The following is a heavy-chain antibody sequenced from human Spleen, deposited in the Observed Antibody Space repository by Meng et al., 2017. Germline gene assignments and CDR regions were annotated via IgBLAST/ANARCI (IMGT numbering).Heavy chain of an antibody. D-gene: IGHD3-10*01. Sequence: GESLKISCAASGFTFIAHTMNWVRQAPGKGLEWVSSISPSSDYIQYADSVKGRFTISRDNAKNSLYLQMNSLRAEDTAVYYCARCGSGSYSYTNWWGQGTLVTVSS. V-gene: IGHV3-21*01. CDR2: ISPSSDYI. CDR1: GFTFIAHT. J-gene: IGHJ4*02. CDR3: ARCGSGSYSYTNW.